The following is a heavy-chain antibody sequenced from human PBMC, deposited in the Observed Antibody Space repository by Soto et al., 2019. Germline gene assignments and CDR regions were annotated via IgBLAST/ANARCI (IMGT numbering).Heavy chain of an antibody. CDR3: TTGEGYRSGGSCYEVDY. CDR2: IKSKTDGGTT. V-gene: IGHV3-15*07. CDR1: GFTFSNAW. D-gene: IGHD2-15*01. J-gene: IGHJ4*02. Sequence: EVQLVESGGGLVKPGGSLRLSCAASGFTFSNAWMNWVRQAPGKGLEWVGRIKSKTDGGTTDYAAPVKGRFTISRDDSKNTLYLQMNSLKTEDTAVYYCTTGEGYRSGGSCYEVDYWGQGTLVTVAS.